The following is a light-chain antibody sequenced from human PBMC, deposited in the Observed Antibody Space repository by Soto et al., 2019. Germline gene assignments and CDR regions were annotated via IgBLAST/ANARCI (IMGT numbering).Light chain of an antibody. CDR2: GVS. V-gene: IGLV2-14*01. Sequence: QSALTQPASVSGSPGQSITISCTGTSSDVGGYNSVSWYQQHPGKAPKLMIYGVSSRPSGVSNRFSGSKSGNTASLTISGLQTEDEADYYCSSYTTSTTPSYVFGSGTKVT. CDR1: SSDVGGYNS. J-gene: IGLJ1*01. CDR3: SSYTTSTTPSYV.